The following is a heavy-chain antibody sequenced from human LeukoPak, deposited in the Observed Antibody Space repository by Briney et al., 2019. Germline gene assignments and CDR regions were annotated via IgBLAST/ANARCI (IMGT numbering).Heavy chain of an antibody. V-gene: IGHV1-3*01. D-gene: IGHD2-2*01. CDR3: ARGPSRGWFDP. CDR1: GYTFTSYA. Sequence: GASVKVSCKASGYTFTSYAMHWVRQAPGQRLEWMGWINAGNGNTKYSQQFQGRVTITRDTSASTAYMELSSLRSEDTAVYYCARGPSRGWFDPWGQGTLVTVSS. J-gene: IGHJ5*02. CDR2: INAGNGNT.